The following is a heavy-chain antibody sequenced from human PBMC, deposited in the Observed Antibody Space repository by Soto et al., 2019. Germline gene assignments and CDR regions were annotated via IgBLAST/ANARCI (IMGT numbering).Heavy chain of an antibody. V-gene: IGHV4-59*01. Sequence: PSETLSLTCTVSGGSISSYYWSWIRQPPGKGLEWIGYIYYSGSTNHNPSLKSRVTISVDTSKNQFSLKLSSVTAADTAVYYCARRSSSGWYLSVWGQGTLVTVSS. D-gene: IGHD6-19*01. CDR3: ARRSSSGWYLSV. CDR2: IYYSGST. J-gene: IGHJ4*02. CDR1: GGSISSYY.